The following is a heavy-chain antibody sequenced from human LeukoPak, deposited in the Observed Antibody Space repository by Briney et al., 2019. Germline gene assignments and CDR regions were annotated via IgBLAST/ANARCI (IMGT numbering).Heavy chain of an antibody. V-gene: IGHV4-34*01. CDR1: GGSFSGYY. D-gene: IGHD3-22*01. Sequence: KPSETLSLTCAVYGGSFSGYYWSWIRQPPGKGLEWIGEINHSGSTNYNPSLKSRVTISVDTSKNQFSLKLSSVTAADTAVYYCARTSYYYDSSGYYYPYYFDYWGQGTLVTVSS. J-gene: IGHJ4*02. CDR2: INHSGST. CDR3: ARTSYYYDSSGYYYPYYFDY.